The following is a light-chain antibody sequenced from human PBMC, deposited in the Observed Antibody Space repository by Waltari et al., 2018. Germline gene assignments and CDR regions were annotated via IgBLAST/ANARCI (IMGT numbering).Light chain of an antibody. Sequence: SYFLTQTPSVSVAPGQTARITCGGNNIGSRSVQWYQQKPGQAPALDIYDDTARPSGIPQRFSGSNSGNTSTLIINKVEVGDEADYYCQLWDSTTDVVFGAGTRLTVL. J-gene: IGLJ2*01. CDR2: DDT. CDR3: QLWDSTTDVV. CDR1: NIGSRS. V-gene: IGLV3-21*02.